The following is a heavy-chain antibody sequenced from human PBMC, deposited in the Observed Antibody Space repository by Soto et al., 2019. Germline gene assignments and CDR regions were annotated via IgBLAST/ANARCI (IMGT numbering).Heavy chain of an antibody. J-gene: IGHJ6*02. CDR3: ARLRKGESQNRMDV. Sequence: PGQSLKISCKGSGYSFTNYWIGWVRPLPGKGLEWMGIIYPGDSDTRYSPSFQGQVTISADKSISTAYLQWSSLKASDTAMYYCARLRKGESQNRMDVWGQGTTVTVSS. D-gene: IGHD3-16*01. CDR1: GYSFTNYW. V-gene: IGHV5-51*01. CDR2: IYPGDSDT.